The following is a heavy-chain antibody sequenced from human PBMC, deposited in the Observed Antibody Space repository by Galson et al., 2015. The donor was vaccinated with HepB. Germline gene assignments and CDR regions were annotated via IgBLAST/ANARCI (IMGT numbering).Heavy chain of an antibody. CDR3: VKNGDIVATIFAY. CDR2: ISISSTTI. V-gene: IGHV3-48*02. D-gene: IGHD5-12*01. Sequence: SLRLSCAASGFTFSRFAMNWVRQAPGKGLGWVSYISISSTTIYYADSVKGRFTISRDNAKNLVFLQMNSLRDEDTALYYCVKNGDIVATIFAYWGQGALVTVSS. J-gene: IGHJ4*02. CDR1: GFTFSRFA.